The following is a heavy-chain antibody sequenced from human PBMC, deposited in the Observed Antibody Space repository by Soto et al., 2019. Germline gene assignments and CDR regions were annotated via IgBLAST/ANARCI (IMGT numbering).Heavy chain of an antibody. Sequence: NPSETLSLTCTVSGGSISSYYWSWIRQPPGKGLEWIGYIYYSGSTNYNPSLKSQDTISVDTSKNQFSLKLSSVTAADTAVYYCARGRPQMSLSRIAVHHYDYWGQGILVTVSS. CDR3: ARGRPQMSLSRIAVHHYDY. V-gene: IGHV4-59*01. CDR1: GGSISSYY. D-gene: IGHD6-19*01. J-gene: IGHJ4*02. CDR2: IYYSGST.